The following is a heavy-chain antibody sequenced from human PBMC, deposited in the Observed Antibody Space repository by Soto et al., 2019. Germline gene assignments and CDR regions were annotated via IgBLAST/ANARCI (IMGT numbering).Heavy chain of an antibody. D-gene: IGHD4-17*01. Sequence: GASVKLSCTASGYTFTGYYMHWVLQAPGQGLEWMGWINPNSGGTNYAQKFQGWVTMTRDTSISTAYMELSRLRSDDTAVYYCARYGDAFDIWGQGTMVTVSS. CDR1: GYTFTGYY. CDR2: INPNSGGT. V-gene: IGHV1-2*04. CDR3: ARYGDAFDI. J-gene: IGHJ3*02.